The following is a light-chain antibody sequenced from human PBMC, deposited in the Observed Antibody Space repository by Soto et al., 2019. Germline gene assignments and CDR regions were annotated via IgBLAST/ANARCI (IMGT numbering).Light chain of an antibody. CDR1: QSIRSW. J-gene: IGKJ1*01. V-gene: IGKV1-5*01. CDR3: QHYNSYSEA. Sequence: DIQMTQSPTILSASVGDRVTITCRASQSIRSWLAWYQQKPGKAPKLLIYDAYSLESGVPSRFSGSGSGTEFTLTISSLQPDDFATYYCQHYNSYSEALGQGTKV. CDR2: DAY.